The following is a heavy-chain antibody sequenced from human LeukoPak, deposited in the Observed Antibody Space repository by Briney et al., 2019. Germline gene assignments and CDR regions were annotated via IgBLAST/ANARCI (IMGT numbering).Heavy chain of an antibody. Sequence: PSETLSLTCTVSGYPISSGYFWGWIRQPPGKGLEYIGSIFHSGYTFYDPSLKSRVTISVDTSKNQFSLKLSSVTAADTAVYYCARAGPLYGSGRSHKYDYWGQGTLVTVSS. CDR2: IFHSGYT. J-gene: IGHJ4*02. V-gene: IGHV4-38-2*02. CDR1: GYPISSGYF. CDR3: ARAGPLYGSGRSHKYDY. D-gene: IGHD3-10*01.